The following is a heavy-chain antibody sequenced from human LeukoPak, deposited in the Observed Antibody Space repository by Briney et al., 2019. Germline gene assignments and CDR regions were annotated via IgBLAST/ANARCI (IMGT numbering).Heavy chain of an antibody. J-gene: IGHJ4*02. D-gene: IGHD3-16*01. Sequence: PGGSLRLSCAASGFTFSRYEVNWVRQAPGKGLEWVSYIGSSGTTTYYADSVKGRFTISRDNANNSLYLQMNSLRGEDTALYYCARGGLYYDYWGQGTLVTVSS. CDR1: GFTFSRYE. V-gene: IGHV3-48*03. CDR2: IGSSGTTT. CDR3: ARGGLYYDY.